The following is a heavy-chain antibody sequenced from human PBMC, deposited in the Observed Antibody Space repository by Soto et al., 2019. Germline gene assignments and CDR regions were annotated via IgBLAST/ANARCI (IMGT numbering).Heavy chain of an antibody. D-gene: IGHD4-17*01. CDR1: GGTFRSDS. V-gene: IGHV1-69*11. CDR2: ITPILGSA. J-gene: IGHJ5*01. CDR3: AREVGGDPNWFES. Sequence: QVQLVQSGAEVKKPGSSVKVSCKASGGTFRSDSFSWVRQAPGQGLEWMGRITPILGSANSAQKFQGRTTITADASTNTVYMELSSLRSEDTAVFYCAREVGGDPNWFESWGQGTLVTVSS.